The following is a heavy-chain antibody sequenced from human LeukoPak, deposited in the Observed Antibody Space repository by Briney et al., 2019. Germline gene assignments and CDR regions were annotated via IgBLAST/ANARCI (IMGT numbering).Heavy chain of an antibody. CDR1: GFTFDDYG. V-gene: IGHV3-20*04. Sequence: GGSLRLSCAASGFTFDDYGMSWVRQAPGKGLEWVSGINWNGGNTGYADSVKGRFTISRDNAKNSLYLQMNSLRAEDTALYYCAREMYSSGWLNAFDIWGQGTMVTVSS. D-gene: IGHD6-19*01. J-gene: IGHJ3*02. CDR2: INWNGGNT. CDR3: AREMYSSGWLNAFDI.